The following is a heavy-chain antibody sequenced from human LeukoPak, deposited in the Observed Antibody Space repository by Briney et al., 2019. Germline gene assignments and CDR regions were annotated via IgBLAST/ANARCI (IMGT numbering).Heavy chain of an antibody. CDR2: ISSSCSTI. D-gene: IGHD3-9*01. CDR3: ARESLRYSWAGISYYYSMDV. V-gene: IGHV3-48*03. CDR1: GFTSSSYE. Sequence: GGPLRLFCAASGFTSSSYEMNWVRQAPGKGLEGVSYISSSCSTIYYADSVKGRFTISRDNAKNSLYLQMNSLRAEDTAVYYCARESLRYSWAGISYYYSMDVWGQGTTVTVSS. J-gene: IGHJ6*02.